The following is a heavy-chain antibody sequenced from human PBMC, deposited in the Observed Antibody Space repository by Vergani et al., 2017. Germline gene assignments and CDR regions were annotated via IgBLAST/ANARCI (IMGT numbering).Heavy chain of an antibody. CDR3: ATTPSLLRSGRWFDP. D-gene: IGHD2-15*01. CDR1: GFTFSSYA. CDR2: ISGSGGST. V-gene: IGHV3-23*01. J-gene: IGHJ5*02. Sequence: EVQLLESGGGLVQPGGSLRLSCAASGFTFSSYAMSWVRQAPGKGLEWVSAISGSGGSTYYADSVKGRFTISRDNSKNTLYLQMNSLRADDTAVYYCATTPSLLRSGRWFDPWGQGTLVTVSS.